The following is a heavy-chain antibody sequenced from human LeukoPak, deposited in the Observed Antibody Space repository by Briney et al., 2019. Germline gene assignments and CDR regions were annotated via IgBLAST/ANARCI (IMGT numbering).Heavy chain of an antibody. CDR2: IWPDGSYK. D-gene: IGHD3-16*01. Sequence: GGSLRLSCATSGFTFSTYGIHWVRQAPGKGLEWVAAIWPDGSYKYYADSVKGRFTISRDNSKNTVYLQMNNLRDEDTAVYYCARAVGPFDYWGQGTLVTVSS. V-gene: IGHV3-33*01. J-gene: IGHJ4*02. CDR1: GFTFSTYG. CDR3: ARAVGPFDY.